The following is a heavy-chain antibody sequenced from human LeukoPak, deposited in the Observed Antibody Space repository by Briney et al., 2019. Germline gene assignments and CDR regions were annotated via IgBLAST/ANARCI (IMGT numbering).Heavy chain of an antibody. J-gene: IGHJ4*02. CDR2: IGKNQ. CDR3: AKGSNGDYDN. Sequence: GGSLRLSCTPSRFSLGNFVMSWVRQAPGKGLEWVATIGKNQYYADSVKGRFTISKDNSKNMMYLQMDSLGVDDTAIYYCAKGSNGDYDNWGQGTLVTVSS. V-gene: IGHV3-23*01. D-gene: IGHD4-17*01. CDR1: RFSLGNFV.